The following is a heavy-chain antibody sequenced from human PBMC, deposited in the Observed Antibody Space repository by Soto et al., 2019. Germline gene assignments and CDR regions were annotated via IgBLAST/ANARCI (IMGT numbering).Heavy chain of an antibody. J-gene: IGHJ3*02. D-gene: IGHD4-17*01. V-gene: IGHV3-23*01. CDR1: GFIFSTYA. CDR3: AHPRGYGVFDAVDI. Sequence: GGSLRLSCAASGFIFSTYAMNWVRQAPGKGLEWVSAISSSGDSTYYVESVRGRFTISRDNSINTLYLQMSSLRNEDTAVYYCAHPRGYGVFDAVDIWGQGTMVTVSS. CDR2: ISSSGDST.